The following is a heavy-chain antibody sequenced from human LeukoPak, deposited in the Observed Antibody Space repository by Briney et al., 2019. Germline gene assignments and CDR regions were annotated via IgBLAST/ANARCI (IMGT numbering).Heavy chain of an antibody. CDR2: IYSGGST. Sequence: GGSLRLSCAASGFTVSSNYMSWVRQAPGKGLEWVSVIYSGGSTYYADSVKGRFTISRDNSRNTLYLQMNSLRAEDTAVYYCARDAPSYDHGYFDLWGRGTLSLSPQ. V-gene: IGHV3-53*01. J-gene: IGHJ2*01. CDR1: GFTVSSNY. D-gene: IGHD2/OR15-2a*01. CDR3: ARDAPSYDHGYFDL.